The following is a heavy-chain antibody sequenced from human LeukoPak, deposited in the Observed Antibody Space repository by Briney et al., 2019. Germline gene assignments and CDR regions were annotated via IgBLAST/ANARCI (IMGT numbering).Heavy chain of an antibody. CDR3: ARGLHLAAFDI. CDR1: GGSISTYY. Sequence: SETLSLTCTVSGGSISTYYWRWIRQPPGKGLEWIGYVYYTGSTNYNPSLKSRVTISVDTSKNQFSLKLSSVTAADTAVYYCARGLHLAAFDIWGQGTMVSVSS. V-gene: IGHV4-59*01. D-gene: IGHD2-21*01. CDR2: VYYTGST. J-gene: IGHJ3*02.